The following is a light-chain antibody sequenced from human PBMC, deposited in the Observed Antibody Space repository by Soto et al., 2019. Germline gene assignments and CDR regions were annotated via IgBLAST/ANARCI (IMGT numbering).Light chain of an antibody. CDR1: SSNIASNT. CDR2: TDN. V-gene: IGLV1-44*01. CDR3: AAWDDSLNGVV. J-gene: IGLJ2*01. Sequence: QSVLTQPPSASGTPGQRVTISCSGSSSNIASNTVNWYQQLPGTAPKVLIYTDNQRPSGVPDRFSGSKSGTSASLAISGLQSEDEADYYCAAWDDSLNGVVFGGGTQLDRP.